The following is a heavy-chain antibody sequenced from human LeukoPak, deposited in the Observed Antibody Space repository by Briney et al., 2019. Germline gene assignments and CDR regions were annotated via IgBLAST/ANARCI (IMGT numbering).Heavy chain of an antibody. CDR3: ARGARGSLF. V-gene: IGHV3-7*01. CDR1: GFSFSRYW. D-gene: IGHD3-10*01. Sequence: GGSLRPSCAASGFSFSRYWMSWVRQAPGKGLEWVANIKEDGSEKYYVDSAKGRFTISRDNAKNSLYLQMNSLRAEDTAVYYCARGARGSLFRGQGTLVTVSS. J-gene: IGHJ4*02. CDR2: IKEDGSEK.